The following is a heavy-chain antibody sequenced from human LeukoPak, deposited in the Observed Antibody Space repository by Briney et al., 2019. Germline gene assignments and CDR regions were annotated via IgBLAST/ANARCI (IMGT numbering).Heavy chain of an antibody. D-gene: IGHD3-22*01. CDR1: GGSFSGYY. Sequence: SETLSLTCAVYGGSFSGYYWSWIRQPPGKGLEWIGEINHSGSTNYNPSLKSRVTISVDTSKNQFSLKLSSVTAADTAVYYCARTRIGRSDPWGQGTLVTVSS. J-gene: IGHJ5*02. V-gene: IGHV4-34*01. CDR2: INHSGST. CDR3: ARTRIGRSDP.